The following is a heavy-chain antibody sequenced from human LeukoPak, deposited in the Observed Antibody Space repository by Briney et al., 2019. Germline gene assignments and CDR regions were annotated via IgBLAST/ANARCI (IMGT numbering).Heavy chain of an antibody. V-gene: IGHV3-30*18. CDR1: GFIFSSYG. CDR3: SKATPPRDGSNPDY. CDR2: ISYDGRDK. J-gene: IGHJ4*02. D-gene: IGHD4-4*01. Sequence: GGSLRLSCAASGFIFSSYGMHWVRQAPGKGLEWVAVISYDGRDKYYADSVKGRFTISRDNSKNTLYLQMNSLRAEDTALYYCSKATPPRDGSNPDYWGQGTLVTVSS.